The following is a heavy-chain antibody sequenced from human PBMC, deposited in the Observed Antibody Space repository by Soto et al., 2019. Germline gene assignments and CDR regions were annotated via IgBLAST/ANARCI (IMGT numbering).Heavy chain of an antibody. D-gene: IGHD3-22*01. Sequence: QLQLVQSGAEVKNPGASVKVSCKASGFTFSSFGITWVRQAPGQGLEWMGWITASNGNTNYAQKLQGRVTMTTDTSTSTAYMELRSLRSDDTAVYYCARDTNYYDSSEGYWGQGTLVTVSS. CDR3: ARDTNYYDSSEGY. CDR2: ITASNGNT. J-gene: IGHJ4*02. V-gene: IGHV1-18*04. CDR1: GFTFSSFG.